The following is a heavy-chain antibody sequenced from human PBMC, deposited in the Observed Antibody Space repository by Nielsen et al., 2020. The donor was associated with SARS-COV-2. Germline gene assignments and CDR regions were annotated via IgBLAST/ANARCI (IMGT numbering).Heavy chain of an antibody. CDR3: ARSRVKLGQLVSRMDY. D-gene: IGHD6-6*01. CDR2: IIPIFGTA. J-gene: IGHJ4*02. CDR1: GGTFHNHA. Sequence: SVKVSCKTSGGTFHNHAVTWVRQAPGQGLEWMGGIIPIFGTANYAQKFQGRVTITADESTSTAYMELSSLRSEDTAVYYCARSRVKLGQLVSRMDYWGQGTLVTVSS. V-gene: IGHV1-69*13.